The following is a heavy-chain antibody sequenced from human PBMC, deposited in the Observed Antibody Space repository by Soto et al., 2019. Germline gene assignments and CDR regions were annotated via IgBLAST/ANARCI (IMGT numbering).Heavy chain of an antibody. CDR1: GGPFTNYY. J-gene: IGHJ6*02. CDR3: ARQGFGELHGLVDV. CDR2: MAYNGFT. V-gene: IGHV4-59*08. Sequence: SETLSLTCTISGGPFTNYYCSWFWQPPGKGLEWIGYMAYNGFTRYNPSLSSRVTISLDTSKNQFSLKLSSVTAADTALYYCARQGFGELHGLVDVWGQGTTVTVSS. D-gene: IGHD3-10*01.